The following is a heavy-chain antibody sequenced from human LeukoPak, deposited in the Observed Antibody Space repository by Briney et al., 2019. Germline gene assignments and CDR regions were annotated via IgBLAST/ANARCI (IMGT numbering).Heavy chain of an antibody. V-gene: IGHV4-39*07. D-gene: IGHD3-16*01. CDR2: IYYSGST. CDR1: GGSISGSSSY. J-gene: IGHJ3*02. CDR3: ARAKVMITFGGVLQGRPKLDAFDI. Sequence: KSSETLSLTCSVSGGSISGSSSYWGWIRQPPGKGLEWIGSIYYSGSTNYNPSLKSRVTMSVDTSKNQFSLKLSSVTAADTAVYYCARAKVMITFGGVLQGRPKLDAFDIWGQGTMVTVSS.